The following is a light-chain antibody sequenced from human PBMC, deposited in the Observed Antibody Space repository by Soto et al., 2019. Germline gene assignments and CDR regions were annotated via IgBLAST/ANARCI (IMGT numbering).Light chain of an antibody. V-gene: IGKV4-1*01. J-gene: IGKJ1*01. CDR2: WAS. CDR1: QSVLYSSNNKNY. Sequence: DIVMTQSPDSLAVSLGERATINCKSSQSVLYSSNNKNYLAWYQQKPGQPPKLLIYWASTRESGVPDRFSGSGSGTDFTRTISSLKAEDVAVYYCQQYYDAPQTFGQGTKVEIK. CDR3: QQYYDAPQT.